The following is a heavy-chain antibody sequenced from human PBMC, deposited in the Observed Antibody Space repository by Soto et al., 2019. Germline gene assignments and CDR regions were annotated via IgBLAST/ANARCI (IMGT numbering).Heavy chain of an antibody. J-gene: IGHJ4*02. V-gene: IGHV1-3*01. CDR3: ARDDSGFSGCHYIDYFNY. D-gene: IGHD5-12*01. CDR1: GYTFTSYA. CDR2: INAGNGNT. Sequence: ASVKVSCKASGYTFTSYAMHWVRQAPGQRLEWMGWINAGNGNTKYSQKFQGRVTITRDTSASTVYMQLSSLTSEDTAVYYCARDDSGFSGCHYIDYFNYWGQGALVTVS.